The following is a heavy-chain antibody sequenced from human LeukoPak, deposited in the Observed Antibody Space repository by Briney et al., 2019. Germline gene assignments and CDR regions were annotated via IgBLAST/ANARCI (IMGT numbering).Heavy chain of an antibody. CDR3: ARDSYGYDHFDY. D-gene: IGHD5-18*01. Sequence: ASVKVSCKASGYTFTGYYMHWVRQAPGQGLEWMGWINPNSGGTNYAQKFQGRVTMTRNTSISTAYMELSSLRSEDTAVYYCARDSYGYDHFDYWGQGTLVTVSS. J-gene: IGHJ4*02. V-gene: IGHV1-2*02. CDR1: GYTFTGYY. CDR2: INPNSGGT.